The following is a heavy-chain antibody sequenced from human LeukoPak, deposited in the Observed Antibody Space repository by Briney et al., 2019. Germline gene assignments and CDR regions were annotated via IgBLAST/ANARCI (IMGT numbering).Heavy chain of an antibody. CDR3: ARDLRRGAAAETDY. V-gene: IGHV1-2*02. D-gene: IGHD6-13*01. Sequence: ASVKVSCKASGYTFTSYYMHWVRQAPGQGLEWMGWINPNSGDTNYAQNFQGRVTMTRDTSISTAYMDLSRLRSDDTAVYYCARDLRRGAAAETDYWGQGTLVTVSS. CDR2: INPNSGDT. J-gene: IGHJ4*02. CDR1: GYTFTSYY.